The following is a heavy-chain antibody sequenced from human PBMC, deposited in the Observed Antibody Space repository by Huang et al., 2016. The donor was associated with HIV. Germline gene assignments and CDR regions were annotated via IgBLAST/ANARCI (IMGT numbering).Heavy chain of an antibody. Sequence: QVQLVESGGGVVQPGGSRRLSCTASGFIFASYGMHGVRQVAGKGLEWVAFIRYDGNKKLYANSVKGGFTIARYDAKNTVYLQMNSLKGEDTAVYYCAKDSPTDDYFYMDAWGKGATVSVYS. V-gene: IGHV3-30*02. CDR1: GFIFASYG. CDR3: AKDSPTDDYFYMDA. CDR2: IRYDGNKK. J-gene: IGHJ6*03. D-gene: IGHD3-3*01.